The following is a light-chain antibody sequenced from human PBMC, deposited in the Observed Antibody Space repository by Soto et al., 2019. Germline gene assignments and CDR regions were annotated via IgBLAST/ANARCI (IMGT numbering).Light chain of an antibody. V-gene: IGLV1-40*01. J-gene: IGLJ1*01. Sequence: QSVLTQPPSVSGAPGQRVTISCTGSSSNIGAGYDVHWYQQLPGTAPKLLIYGNSNRPSGVPDRFSGSKSGTSASLAITGLQAEDEADYYCQSYDSSLSGLVFGTGTNSPS. CDR3: QSYDSSLSGLV. CDR1: SSNIGAGYD. CDR2: GNS.